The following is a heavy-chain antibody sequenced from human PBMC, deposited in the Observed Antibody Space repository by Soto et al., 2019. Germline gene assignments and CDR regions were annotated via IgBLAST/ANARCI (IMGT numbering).Heavy chain of an antibody. CDR2: IWYDGSNK. CDR3: ARDPGTRSGWYRTYYYYGMDV. CDR1: GFTFSNYG. D-gene: IGHD6-19*01. Sequence: GGSLRLSCAASGFTFSNYGMHWVRQAPGKGLEWVAVIWYDGSNKYYADSVKGRFTISRDNSKNTLYLQMNSLRAEGTAVYYCARDPGTRSGWYRTYYYYGMDVWGQGTTVTVSS. V-gene: IGHV3-33*08. J-gene: IGHJ6*02.